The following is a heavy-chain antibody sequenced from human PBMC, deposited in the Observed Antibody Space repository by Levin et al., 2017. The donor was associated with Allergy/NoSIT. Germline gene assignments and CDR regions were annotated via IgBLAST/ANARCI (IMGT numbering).Heavy chain of an antibody. CDR1: GGSFITSSYF. V-gene: IGHV4-39*01. J-gene: IGHJ4*02. Sequence: ASETLSLTCTVSGGSFITSSYFWAWIRQPPGKGLEWLGSIYYSGTTYYNPSLKSRLTISIDPSTNQFSLKLRSVTAADTAVYYCARHTALLWFEELVFDSWGQGNLVAVSS. D-gene: IGHD3-10*01. CDR2: IYYSGTT. CDR3: ARHTALLWFEELVFDS.